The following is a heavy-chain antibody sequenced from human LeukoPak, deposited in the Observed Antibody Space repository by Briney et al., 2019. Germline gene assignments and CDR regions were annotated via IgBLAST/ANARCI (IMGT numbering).Heavy chain of an antibody. CDR3: AKDWLWFGELYNSY. J-gene: IGHJ4*02. CDR1: GFTFSSYA. Sequence: GGSLRLSCAASGFTFSSYAMSWVRQAPGKGLEWVSAISGSGGSTYYADSVKGRFTISRDNSKNTLYLQMNSLRAEDTAVYYCAKDWLWFGELYNSYWGQGTLVTVSS. D-gene: IGHD3-10*01. CDR2: ISGSGGST. V-gene: IGHV3-23*01.